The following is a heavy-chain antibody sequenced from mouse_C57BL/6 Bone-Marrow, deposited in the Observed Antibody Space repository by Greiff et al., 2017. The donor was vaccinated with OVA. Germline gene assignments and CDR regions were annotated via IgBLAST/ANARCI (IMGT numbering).Heavy chain of an antibody. V-gene: IGHV1-50*01. CDR3: ARERALYDTEVHFDY. CDR2: IDPSDSYT. D-gene: IGHD2-12*01. CDR1: GYTFTSYW. Sequence: QVQLQQPGAELVKPGASVKLSCKASGYTFTSYWMQWVKQRPGQGLEWIGEIDPSDSYTNYNQKFKGKATLTVDTSSSTAYMQLSSLTSEDSAVYYCARERALYDTEVHFDYWGQGTTLTVSS. J-gene: IGHJ2*01.